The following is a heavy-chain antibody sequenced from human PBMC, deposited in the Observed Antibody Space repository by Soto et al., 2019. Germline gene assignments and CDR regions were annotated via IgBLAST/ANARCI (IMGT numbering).Heavy chain of an antibody. CDR1: GFTISTA. CDR3: AQGPLVVANYKYYDMDV. CDR2: FSGDGINT. J-gene: IGHJ6*02. V-gene: IGHV3-23*01. D-gene: IGHD2-15*01. Sequence: EVQLLESGGGLVQPGGSLRLSCADSGFTISTAMTWVRQAPGKGLEWVSSFSGDGINTYYADSVKGRFTFSRDNSKNTVYLQMDNLRVEDTAVYHSAQGPLVVANYKYYDMDVWGQGTTVTVSS.